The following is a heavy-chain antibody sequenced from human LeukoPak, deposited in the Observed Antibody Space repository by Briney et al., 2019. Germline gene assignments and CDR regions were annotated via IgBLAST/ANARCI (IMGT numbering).Heavy chain of an antibody. D-gene: IGHD6-19*01. CDR2: IFGSGGSP. CDR3: AKTTTGYSSGRYPGWPADY. V-gene: IGHV3-23*01. Sequence: GGSLTLSCAAYGFTFNSYAMSWVRQAPGKRLEWVSGIFGSGGSPHYADSVKGRFTISRDNSKNTVYLQMSSLRAEDTAVYYCAKTTTGYSSGRYPGWPADYWGQGSLVTVSS. CDR1: GFTFNSYA. J-gene: IGHJ4*02.